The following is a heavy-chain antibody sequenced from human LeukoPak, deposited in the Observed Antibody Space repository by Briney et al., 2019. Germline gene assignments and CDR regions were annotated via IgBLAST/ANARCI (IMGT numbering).Heavy chain of an antibody. CDR3: AKGVYGVYAWGYYFDY. CDR2: ISRSGTDT. CDR1: GFTFSDYY. J-gene: IGHJ4*02. V-gene: IGHV3-11*03. Sequence: GGSLRLACAASGFTFSDYYMSWLRQAPGKGLERVSHISRSGTDTYYADSVKGRFTISRDNAKNSLYLQMNSLRAEDTALYYCAKGVYGVYAWGYYFDYWRQGTLVTVSS. D-gene: IGHD4-17*01.